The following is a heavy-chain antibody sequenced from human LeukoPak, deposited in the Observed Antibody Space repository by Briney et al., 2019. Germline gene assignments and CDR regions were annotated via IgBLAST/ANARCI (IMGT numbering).Heavy chain of an antibody. J-gene: IGHJ4*02. CDR1: GVSISSYY. CDR3: ASGAPPYYYGLGSYLFDY. V-gene: IGHV4-59*08. Sequence: PSETLSLTCTVSGVSISSYYWSWLRQPPGKGLEWIGYIYYSGSTNYNPSLKSRVTISVDTSKNQFSLKLSSVTAADTAGYYCASGAPPYYYGLGSYLFDYWGQGTLVTVSS. D-gene: IGHD3-10*01. CDR2: IYYSGST.